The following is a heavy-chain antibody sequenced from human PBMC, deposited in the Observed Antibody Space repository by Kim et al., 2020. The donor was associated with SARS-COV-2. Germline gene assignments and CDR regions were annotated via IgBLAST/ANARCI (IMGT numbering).Heavy chain of an antibody. Sequence: YASAVKGRFTISRDNSKNTLYLQMNSLRAEDTAVYYCAKDLGWSGYEMDVWGQGTTVTVSS. D-gene: IGHD3-3*01. V-gene: IGHV3-23*01. J-gene: IGHJ6*02. CDR3: AKDLGWSGYEMDV.